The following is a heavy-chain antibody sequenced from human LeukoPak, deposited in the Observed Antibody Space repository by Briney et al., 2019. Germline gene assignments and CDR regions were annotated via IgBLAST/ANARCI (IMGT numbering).Heavy chain of an antibody. V-gene: IGHV4-34*01. CDR1: GGSFSGYY. CDR3: ATSAPYSSSSAFDY. D-gene: IGHD6-6*01. J-gene: IGHJ4*02. Sequence: SETLSLTCAVYGGSFSGYYWSWIRQPPGKGLEWIGEINHSGSTNYNPSLKSRVTISVDTSKNQFSLKLSSVTAADTAVYYCATSAPYSSSSAFDYWGQGTLVTVS. CDR2: INHSGST.